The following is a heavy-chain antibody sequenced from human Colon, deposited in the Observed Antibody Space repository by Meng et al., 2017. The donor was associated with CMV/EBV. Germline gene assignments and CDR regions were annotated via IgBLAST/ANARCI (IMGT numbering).Heavy chain of an antibody. CDR1: GFAFSDYY. Sequence: GGSLRLSCAASGFAFSDYYMGWMRQVPGQGLEWVSYITHSGANKFYADSVKGLFTISRDTANISLFLQMNSLRAEATAVYYCARDISLWFGEFTTYGLDVWGQGTTVTVSS. V-gene: IGHV3-11*01. CDR2: ITHSGANK. CDR3: ARDISLWFGEFTTYGLDV. J-gene: IGHJ6*02. D-gene: IGHD3-10*01.